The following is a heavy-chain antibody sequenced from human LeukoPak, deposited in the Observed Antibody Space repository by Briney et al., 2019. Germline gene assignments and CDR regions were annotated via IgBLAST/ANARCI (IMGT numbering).Heavy chain of an antibody. J-gene: IGHJ6*02. Sequence: GSLRLSCAASGFSFRTYAMQWVRQAPGKGLEWVSGISDSGDRTFYAHSVRGWFTISRDNSKNHLYLQMNSLRAEDMAMYFCAKYLTAKGPPYALEVWGQGTTVTVSS. CDR3: AKYLTAKGPPYALEV. V-gene: IGHV3-23*01. CDR2: ISDSGDRT. D-gene: IGHD1-14*01. CDR1: GFSFRTYA.